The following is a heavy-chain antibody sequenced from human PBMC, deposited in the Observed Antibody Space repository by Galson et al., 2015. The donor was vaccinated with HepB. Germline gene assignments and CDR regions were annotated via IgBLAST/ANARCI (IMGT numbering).Heavy chain of an antibody. Sequence: SVKVSCKASGGTFSSYAISWVRQAPGQGLEWMGRIIPILGIANYAQKFQGRVTITADKSTSTAYMELSSLRSEDTAVYYCARGAQGAELWFGEYDDYWGQGTLVTVSS. J-gene: IGHJ4*02. CDR1: GGTFSSYA. CDR3: ARGAQGAELWFGEYDDY. V-gene: IGHV1-69*04. D-gene: IGHD3-10*01. CDR2: IIPILGIA.